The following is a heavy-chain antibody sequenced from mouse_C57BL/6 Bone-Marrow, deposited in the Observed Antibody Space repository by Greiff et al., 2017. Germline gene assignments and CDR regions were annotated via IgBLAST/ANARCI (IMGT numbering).Heavy chain of an antibody. CDR2: INPYNGGT. V-gene: IGHV1-19*01. CDR1: GYTFTDYY. D-gene: IGHD2-10*01. J-gene: IGHJ4*01. Sequence: EVQLPESGPVLVKPGASVKMSCKASGYTFTDYYMNWVKQSHGKSLEWIGVINPYNGGTSYNQKFKGKATLTVDKSSSTAYMELNSLTSEDSAVYYCAKEGLLSYAMDYWGQGTSVTVSS. CDR3: AKEGLLSYAMDY.